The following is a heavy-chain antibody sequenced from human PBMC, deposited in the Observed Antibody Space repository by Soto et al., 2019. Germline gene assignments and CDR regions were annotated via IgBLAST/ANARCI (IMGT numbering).Heavy chain of an antibody. CDR3: ARQTGAFGYYFDS. CDR2: VYHTGNT. Sequence: QVRLQESGPGLVKPSETLSLACSVSGGSISSNLYYWGWVRQPPGQGLEWLGAVYHTGNTWDNPSLKSRVTISVDTSKSQFSLKLKSVSASDTAIYYCARQTGAFGYYFDSWGPGLLVTISS. D-gene: IGHD3-3*01. J-gene: IGHJ4*02. CDR1: GGSISSNLYY. V-gene: IGHV4-39*01.